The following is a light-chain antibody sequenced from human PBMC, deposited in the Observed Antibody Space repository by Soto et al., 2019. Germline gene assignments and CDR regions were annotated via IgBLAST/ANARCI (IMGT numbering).Light chain of an antibody. J-gene: IGKJ5*01. CDR2: AAS. Sequence: DIQMTQSPSTLSASVGDRVTITCRASQSISSWLAWYQQKPGKAPKLLIYAASSLQSGVPSRFSGSGSGTDFTLTISSLQPEDFATYYCQQSYSLLTFGGGTRLEIK. CDR1: QSISSW. V-gene: IGKV1-39*01. CDR3: QQSYSLLT.